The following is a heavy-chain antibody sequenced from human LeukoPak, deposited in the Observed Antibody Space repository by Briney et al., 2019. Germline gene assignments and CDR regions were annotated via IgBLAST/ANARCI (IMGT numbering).Heavy chain of an antibody. CDR3: ARDPQLLWFGELLSNNWFDP. V-gene: IGHV1-18*01. CDR2: ISAYNGNT. J-gene: IGHJ5*02. CDR1: GYTFTSYG. D-gene: IGHD3-10*01. Sequence: EASVKVSCKASGYTFTSYGISWVRQAPGQGLEWMGWISAYNGNTNYAQKLQGRVTMTTDTSTSTAYMELRSLRSDDTAVYYCARDPQLLWFGELLSNNWFDPWGQGALVTVSS.